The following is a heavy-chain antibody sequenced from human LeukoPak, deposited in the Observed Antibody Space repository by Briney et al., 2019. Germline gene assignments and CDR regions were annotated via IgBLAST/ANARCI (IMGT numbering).Heavy chain of an antibody. CDR2: ISAYNGST. D-gene: IGHD6-13*01. Sequence: ASVKVSCKASGYTFTSYGISWVRQAPGQGLEWMGWISAYNGSTNYAQNLQGRVSMTTDTSTATTYMELRSLRSDDTALYYCARSGWGSSWSDAFDIWGQGTMVTVSS. CDR3: ARSGWGSSWSDAFDI. V-gene: IGHV1-18*01. CDR1: GYTFTSYG. J-gene: IGHJ3*02.